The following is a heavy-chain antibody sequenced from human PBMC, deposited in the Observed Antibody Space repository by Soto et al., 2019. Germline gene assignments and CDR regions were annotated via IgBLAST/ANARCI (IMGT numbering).Heavy chain of an antibody. V-gene: IGHV4-30-2*01. Sequence: SEILSLTCAVSGGSIISGGYSWSWIRQPPGKGLEWIGYIYHSGSTYYNPSLKSRVTISVDRSKNQFSLKLSSVTAADTAVYYCARVPSPWGQGTLVTVSS. CDR3: ARVPSP. CDR2: IYHSGST. J-gene: IGHJ5*02. CDR1: GGSIISGGYS.